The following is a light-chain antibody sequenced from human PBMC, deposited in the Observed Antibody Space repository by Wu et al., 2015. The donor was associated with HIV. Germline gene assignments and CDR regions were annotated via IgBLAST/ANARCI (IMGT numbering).Light chain of an antibody. CDR2: AAS. J-gene: IGKJ1*01. CDR3: QQSYSTPWT. V-gene: IGKV1-39*01. Sequence: DIQMTQSPSSLSASVGDRVTITCRASQSISSYLSWYQQKPGKAPNLLIYAASSLQSGVPSRFSGSGSGTDFTLTISSLQPEDFATYYCQQSYSTPWTFGQGTEVEVK. CDR1: QSISSY.